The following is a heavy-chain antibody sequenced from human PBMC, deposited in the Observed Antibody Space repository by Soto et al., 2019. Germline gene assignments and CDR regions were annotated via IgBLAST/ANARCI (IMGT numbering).Heavy chain of an antibody. J-gene: IGHJ4*02. CDR3: ARDPWDDYYDSSGYFY. Sequence: GGSLRLSCAASGFTFSSYSMNWGRQAPGKGLEWVSSISISSSYIYYADSVKGRFTISRDNAKNSLYLQMNSLRAEDTAVYYCARDPWDDYYDSSGYFYWGQGTLVTVSS. CDR2: ISISSSYI. D-gene: IGHD3-22*01. CDR1: GFTFSSYS. V-gene: IGHV3-21*01.